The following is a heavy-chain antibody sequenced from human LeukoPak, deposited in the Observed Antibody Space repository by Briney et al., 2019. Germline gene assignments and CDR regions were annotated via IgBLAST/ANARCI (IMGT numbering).Heavy chain of an antibody. Sequence: ASVKVSCKASGYTFTSYYMHWVRQAPGQGLEWMGIINPSGGSTSYAQKFRGRVTMTRDTSTSTVYMELSRLRSDDTAVYYCARDGAYCGGDCYPEAGGYWGQGTLVTVSS. D-gene: IGHD2-21*01. CDR1: GYTFTSYY. CDR2: INPSGGST. CDR3: ARDGAYCGGDCYPEAGGY. V-gene: IGHV1-46*01. J-gene: IGHJ4*02.